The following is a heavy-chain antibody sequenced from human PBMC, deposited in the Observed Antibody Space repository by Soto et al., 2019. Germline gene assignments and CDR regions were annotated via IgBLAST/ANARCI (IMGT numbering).Heavy chain of an antibody. Sequence: GESLKISCKASGYRFSSYWIGWVRQKPGKGLEWMGIISPDDSETKYSPSFQGQVIISVDRSISTVSLHWSSLKASDSAMYYCARPLQTRYCSGGSCYSAFDYWRQGTLVTVSS. CDR1: GYRFSSYW. CDR2: ISPDDSET. CDR3: ARPLQTRYCSGGSCYSAFDY. J-gene: IGHJ4*02. V-gene: IGHV5-51*01. D-gene: IGHD2-15*01.